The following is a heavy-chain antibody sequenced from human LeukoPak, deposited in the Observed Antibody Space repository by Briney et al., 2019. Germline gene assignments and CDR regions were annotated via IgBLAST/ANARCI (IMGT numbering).Heavy chain of an antibody. J-gene: IGHJ4*02. CDR3: ATVVPY. Sequence: GGSLRLSCVASGFAFSTYWMTWVRQAPGKGLEWVANIKQDGSEKNYVDSVKGRFTISRDNAKNSLYLQMNSLRDEDTAVYYCATVVPYWGQGTLVSVSS. CDR1: GFAFSTYW. CDR2: IKQDGSEK. D-gene: IGHD1-26*01. V-gene: IGHV3-7*01.